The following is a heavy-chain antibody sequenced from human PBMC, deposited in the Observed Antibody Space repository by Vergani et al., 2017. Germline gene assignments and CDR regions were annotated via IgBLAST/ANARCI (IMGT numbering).Heavy chain of an antibody. Sequence: QVQLQESGPGLVKPSETLSLTCTVSNYSISRGYFWGWIRRPPGKGLEWIASFHHTGMTYNNPSLKSRVTISVDTSKNQFSLKLSSVTAADTAVYYCASSRFYYYGSGSYPVDYWGQGTLVTVSS. D-gene: IGHD3-10*01. CDR2: FHHTGMT. J-gene: IGHJ4*02. V-gene: IGHV4-38-2*02. CDR1: NYSISRGYF. CDR3: ASSRFYYYGSGSYPVDY.